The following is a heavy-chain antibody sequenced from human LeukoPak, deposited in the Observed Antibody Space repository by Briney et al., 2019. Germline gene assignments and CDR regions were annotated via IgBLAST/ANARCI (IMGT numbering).Heavy chain of an antibody. CDR1: GFTFGDYA. D-gene: IGHD3-10*01. Sequence: PGRSLRLSCTASGFTFGDYAMSWFRQAPGKGLEWVGFIRSKAYGGTTEYAASVKGRFTISRDDSKSIAYLQMNSLKTEDTAVYYCTRPYYGSGSYYDYFDYWGQGTLVTVFS. CDR2: IRSKAYGGTT. V-gene: IGHV3-49*03. J-gene: IGHJ4*02. CDR3: TRPYYGSGSYYDYFDY.